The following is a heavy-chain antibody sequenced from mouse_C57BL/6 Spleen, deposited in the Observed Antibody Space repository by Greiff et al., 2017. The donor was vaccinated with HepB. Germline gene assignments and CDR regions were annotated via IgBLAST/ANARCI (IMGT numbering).Heavy chain of an antibody. CDR1: GYAFSSYW. CDR2: IYPGDGDT. D-gene: IGHD2-2*01. Sequence: QVHVKQSGAELVKPGASVKISCKASGYAFSSYWMNWVKQRPGKGLEWIGQIYPGDGDTNYNGKFKGKATLTADKSSSTAYMQLSSLTSEDSAVYFCARLGDSAMVTTGFDYWGQGTTLTVSS. V-gene: IGHV1-80*01. CDR3: ARLGDSAMVTTGFDY. J-gene: IGHJ2*01.